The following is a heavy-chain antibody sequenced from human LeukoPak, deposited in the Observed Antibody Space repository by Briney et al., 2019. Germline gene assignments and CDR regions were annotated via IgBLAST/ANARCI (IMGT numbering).Heavy chain of an antibody. J-gene: IGHJ6*03. V-gene: IGHV3-30*04. CDR2: ISYDGSNK. CDR3: ARVTVGDRRPTYYMDV. Sequence: PGGSLRLSCAASGFTFSSYAMHWVRQAPGKGLEGVAVISYDGSNKYYADSVKGRFTISRDNAKNSLYLQMNSLRAEDTAVYYCARVTVGDRRPTYYMDVWGKGTTVTVSS. D-gene: IGHD1-14*01. CDR1: GFTFSSYA.